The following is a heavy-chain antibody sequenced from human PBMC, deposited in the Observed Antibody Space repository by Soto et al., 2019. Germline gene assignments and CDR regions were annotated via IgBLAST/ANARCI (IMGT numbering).Heavy chain of an antibody. J-gene: IGHJ4*02. CDR3: ARGPYGSGIDY. D-gene: IGHD3-10*01. CDR2: MNPTSGNT. V-gene: IGHV1-8*01. Sequence: ASVKVSCKASGYTFTSYDINWVRQATGQGLEWMGWMNPTSGNTDCAQKFQGRVTMTRNTSISTAYMELSSLRSEDTAVYYCARGPYGSGIDYWGQGTLVTVSS. CDR1: GYTFTSYD.